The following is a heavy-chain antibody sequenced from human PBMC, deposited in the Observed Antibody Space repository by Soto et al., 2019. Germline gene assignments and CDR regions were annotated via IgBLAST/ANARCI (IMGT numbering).Heavy chain of an antibody. CDR1: GYTFTSYG. V-gene: IGHV1-18*01. J-gene: IGHJ6*02. CDR2: ISAYNGNT. D-gene: IGHD3-9*01. Sequence: ASVKVSCKASGYTFTSYGISWVRQAPGQGLEWMGWISAYNGNTNYAQKLQGRVTMTTDTSTSTAYMELRSLRSDDTAVYYCARDKRGPYDILTGYYLNYYYYVMDVWGQGTTVTVSS. CDR3: ARDKRGPYDILTGYYLNYYYYVMDV.